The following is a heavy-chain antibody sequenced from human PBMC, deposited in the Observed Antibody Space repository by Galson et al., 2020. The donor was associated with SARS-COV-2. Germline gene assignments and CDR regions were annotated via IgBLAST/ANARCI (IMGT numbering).Heavy chain of an antibody. CDR3: AKGSPWGRDNWFCP. CDR1: GYTLTELS. V-gene: IGHV1-24*01. D-gene: IGHD7-27*01. CDR2: FDPEDGET. Sequence: ASVKVSCKVSGYTLTELSMHWVRQAPGKGLEWMGGFDPEDGETIYAQKFQGRVTMTEDTSTDTAYMELSSLRSEDTAVYYCAKGSPWGRDNWFCPWGQGTLVTVS. J-gene: IGHJ5*02.